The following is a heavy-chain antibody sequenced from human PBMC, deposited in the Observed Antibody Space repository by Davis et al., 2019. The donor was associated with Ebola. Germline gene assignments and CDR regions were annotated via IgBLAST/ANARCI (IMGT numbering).Heavy chain of an antibody. V-gene: IGHV4-59*08. Sequence: MPSETLSLTCTVSGGSISSYYWSWIRQPPGKGLEWIGYIYYSGSTYYNPSLKSRVTISVDTSKNQFSLKLSSVTAADTAVYYCARLTGGANFDYWGQGTLVTVSS. CDR1: GGSISSYY. CDR3: ARLTGGANFDY. D-gene: IGHD7-27*01. J-gene: IGHJ4*02. CDR2: IYYSGST.